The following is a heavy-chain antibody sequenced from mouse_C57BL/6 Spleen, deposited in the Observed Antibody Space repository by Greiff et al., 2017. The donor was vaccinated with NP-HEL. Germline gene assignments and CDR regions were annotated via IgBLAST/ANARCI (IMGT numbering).Heavy chain of an antibody. CDR1: GFNIKDYY. CDR2: IDPEDGET. Sequence: DVKLQESGAELVKPGASVKLSCTASGFNIKDYYMHWVKQRTEQGLEWIGRIDPEDGETKYAPIFQGKATITAETSSNTAYLQLSSLTSEDTAVYYCARVGYYGSSLFAYWGQGTLVTVSA. V-gene: IGHV14-2*01. CDR3: ARVGYYGSSLFAY. J-gene: IGHJ3*01. D-gene: IGHD1-1*01.